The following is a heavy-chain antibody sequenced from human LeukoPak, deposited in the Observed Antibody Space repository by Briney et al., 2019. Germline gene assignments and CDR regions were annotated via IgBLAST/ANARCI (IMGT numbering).Heavy chain of an antibody. CDR2: ISAYNGNT. V-gene: IGHV1-18*01. D-gene: IGHD6-13*01. CDR1: GYTFTSYG. CDR3: ARDAPSLSSSWYVHDY. Sequence: ASVKVSCKASGYTFTSYGISWVRQAPGQGLEWMGWISAYNGNTNYAQKLQGRVTMTTDTSTSTAYMELRSLRSDDTAVYYCARDAPSLSSSWYVHDYWGQGTLVTVSS. J-gene: IGHJ4*02.